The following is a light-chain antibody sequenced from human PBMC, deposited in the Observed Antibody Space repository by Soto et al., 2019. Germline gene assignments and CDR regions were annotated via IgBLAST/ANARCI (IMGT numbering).Light chain of an antibody. V-gene: IGKV3-15*01. CDR2: DTS. J-gene: IGKJ2*01. CDR1: QSVRSS. CDR3: QQYKNWPPYT. Sequence: EIVLTQSPGTLSLSPGERATLSCRASQSVRSSYLAWYQQKPGQAPRLLIYDTSTRATTIPARFSGSGSGTEFTLTISGLQSEDSAVYYCQQYKNWPPYTFGQATKLEIK.